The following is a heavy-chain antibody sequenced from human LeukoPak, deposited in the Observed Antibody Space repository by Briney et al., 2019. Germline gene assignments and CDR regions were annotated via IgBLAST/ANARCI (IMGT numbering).Heavy chain of an antibody. J-gene: IGHJ4*02. CDR1: GFTFSSYW. Sequence: GGSLRLSCAASGFTFSSYWMNWARQAPGKGLEWVASLNHNGNVNYYVDSVKGRFTISRDNAKNSLFLQMNSLRAEDTAIYYCTTDTWYSAGHWGQGTLVTVSS. V-gene: IGHV3-7*03. CDR2: LNHNGNVN. CDR3: TTDTWYSAGH. D-gene: IGHD2-15*01.